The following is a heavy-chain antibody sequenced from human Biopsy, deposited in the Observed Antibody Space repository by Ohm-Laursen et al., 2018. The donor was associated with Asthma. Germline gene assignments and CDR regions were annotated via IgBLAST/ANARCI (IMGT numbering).Heavy chain of an antibody. J-gene: IGHJ4*02. Sequence: SLRLSCTATGFMFRSFGMHWVRQAPGKGLEWVAVISYDGNHKFYEDSVKGRFTISRDNSKNTLYLQMNSLRTEDTAVYYCAKRRGCSGHDNDYWGQGALVIVSS. D-gene: IGHD5-12*01. V-gene: IGHV3-30*18. CDR1: GFMFRSFG. CDR2: ISYDGNHK. CDR3: AKRRGCSGHDNDY.